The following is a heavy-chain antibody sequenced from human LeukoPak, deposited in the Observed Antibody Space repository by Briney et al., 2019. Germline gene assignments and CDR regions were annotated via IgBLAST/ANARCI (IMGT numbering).Heavy chain of an antibody. D-gene: IGHD6-19*01. J-gene: IGHJ4*02. V-gene: IGHV4-59*08. Sequence: SETLSLTCTVSGDSISSYYWSWIRQPPGKGLEWIGYIFYSGSTDNNPSLKSRVTISLDTSKNQFSLKLSSVTAADTAVYYCARHNGSGWKRGFDYWGQGILVTVSS. CDR2: IFYSGST. CDR3: ARHNGSGWKRGFDY. CDR1: GDSISSYY.